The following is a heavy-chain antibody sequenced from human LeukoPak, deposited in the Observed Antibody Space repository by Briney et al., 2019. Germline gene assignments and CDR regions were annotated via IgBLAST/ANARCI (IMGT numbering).Heavy chain of an antibody. V-gene: IGHV3-7*03. CDR3: ARPTEYGMDV. CDR1: GFTFSSCW. Sequence: GGSLRLSCAASGFTFSSCWMSWVRQAPGKGLEWVANIKEDGSEKYYADSVKGRFTMSRDNAKKSLYLQMNSLRAEDTAVYYCARPTEYGMDVWGQGTTVTVS. CDR2: IKEDGSEK. J-gene: IGHJ6*02. D-gene: IGHD6-6*01.